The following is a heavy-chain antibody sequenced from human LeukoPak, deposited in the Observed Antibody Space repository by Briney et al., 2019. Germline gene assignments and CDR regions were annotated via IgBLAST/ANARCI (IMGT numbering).Heavy chain of an antibody. CDR1: GYTFTGYY. CDR3: ARDPKSQLLLDY. D-gene: IGHD2-2*01. V-gene: IGHV1-2*02. J-gene: IGHJ4*02. Sequence: GASVKVSCKSSGYTFTGYYMHWVRQAPGQGLEWMGWINPNSGGTNYAQKFQGRVTLTRDTSISTAYMELSRLTSGDTAVYYCARDPKSQLLLDYWGQGTLVTVSS. CDR2: INPNSGGT.